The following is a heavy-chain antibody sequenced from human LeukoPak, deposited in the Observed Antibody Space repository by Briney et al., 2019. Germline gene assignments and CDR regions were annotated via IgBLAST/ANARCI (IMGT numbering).Heavy chain of an antibody. CDR2: ISYDGSNK. V-gene: IGHV3-30-3*01. Sequence: HPGGSLRLSCAASGFTFSSYAMHWVRQAPGKGLEWVAVISYDGSNKYYADSVKGRFTISRDNSKNTLYLQMNSRRAEDTAVYYCARDHRWYCSGGSCYSSAFDIWGQGTMVTVSS. J-gene: IGHJ3*02. D-gene: IGHD2-15*01. CDR1: GFTFSSYA. CDR3: ARDHRWYCSGGSCYSSAFDI.